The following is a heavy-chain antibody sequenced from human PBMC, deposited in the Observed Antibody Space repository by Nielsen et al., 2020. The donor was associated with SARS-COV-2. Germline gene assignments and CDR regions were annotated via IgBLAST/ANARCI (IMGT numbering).Heavy chain of an antibody. CDR1: GFGLSNYW. CDR3: ARRNILDY. CDR2: IDYEGSLT. D-gene: IGHD3-9*01. V-gene: IGHV3-74*01. Sequence: GGSLRLSCAASGFGLSNYWMYWVRQSPEKGLMWVAHIDYEGSLTSYADSVKGRFTISRDNAKNIVYLQMNSLRVEDTAVYYCARRNILDYWGQGTLVTVPS. J-gene: IGHJ4*02.